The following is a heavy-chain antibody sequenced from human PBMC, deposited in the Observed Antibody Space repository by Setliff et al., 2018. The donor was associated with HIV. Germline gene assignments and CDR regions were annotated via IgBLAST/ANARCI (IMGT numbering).Heavy chain of an antibody. CDR1: GSSITSSSFY. Sequence: ETLSLTCTVSGSSITSSSFYWGWIRQPPGKGLEWIGSMTYVGSTSFSPSLKSRVTISVDTSENQFSLNLNSVTAADTAVYYCVNPSGAMGDFDSWGQGTQVTVSS. V-gene: IGHV4-39*01. CDR3: VNPSGAMGDFDS. J-gene: IGHJ4*02. CDR2: MTYVGST. D-gene: IGHD3-16*01.